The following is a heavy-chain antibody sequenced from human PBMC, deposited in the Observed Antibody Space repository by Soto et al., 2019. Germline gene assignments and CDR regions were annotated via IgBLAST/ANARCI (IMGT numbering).Heavy chain of an antibody. CDR3: AKEDRYDSRSFA. V-gene: IGHV3-23*01. CDR2: ITGSGGST. D-gene: IGHD3-16*02. Sequence: EVQLLESGGALVQPGGSLRLSCAASGFTFSSYAMSWVRQAPGKGLEWVPAITGSGGSTYYADSVKGRFTVSRDNSKNTLYLQMNSLRAGDTAVYYCAKEDRYDSRSFAWGQGTLVTVSS. CDR1: GFTFSSYA. J-gene: IGHJ5*02.